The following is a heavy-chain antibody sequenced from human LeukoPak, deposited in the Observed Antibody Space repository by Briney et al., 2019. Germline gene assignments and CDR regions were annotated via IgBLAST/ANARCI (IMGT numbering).Heavy chain of an antibody. J-gene: IGHJ5*01. CDR1: GGSISSSNW. CDR2: IYHSGST. Sequence: PSETLSLTCAVSGGSISSSNWWSWIRQPPGKGLEWIGEIYHSGSTNYNPSLKSRVTISVDKSKTQFSLKLSSVTAADTAIYFCARGMAAAYDYNWFDSWGQGTLVTVSS. CDR3: ARGMAAAYDYNWFDS. D-gene: IGHD5-12*01. V-gene: IGHV4-4*02.